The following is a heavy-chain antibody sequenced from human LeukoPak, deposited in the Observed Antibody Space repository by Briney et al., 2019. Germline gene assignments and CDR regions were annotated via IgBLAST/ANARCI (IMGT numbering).Heavy chain of an antibody. Sequence: GGSLRLSCAASGFTFSSYSMNWVRQAPGKGLEWVSSISSSSSYIYYADSVKGRFTISRDNSKNTLYLQMNSLRAEDTAVYYCAKGDYDSSGTYLGYYYYYGMDVWGQGTTVTVSS. CDR2: ISSSSSYI. CDR3: AKGDYDSSGTYLGYYYYYGMDV. J-gene: IGHJ6*02. V-gene: IGHV3-21*04. CDR1: GFTFSSYS. D-gene: IGHD3-22*01.